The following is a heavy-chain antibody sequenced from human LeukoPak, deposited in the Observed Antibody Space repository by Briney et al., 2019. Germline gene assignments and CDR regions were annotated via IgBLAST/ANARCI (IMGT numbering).Heavy chain of an antibody. CDR3: ARGGGGIDSGYDQRVWNWFDP. V-gene: IGHV4-34*01. J-gene: IGHJ5*02. Sequence: GSLRLSCAASGFTFSSYTMRWVRQPPGKGLEWIGEINHSGSTNYNPSLKSRVTISVDTSKNQFSLKLSSVTAADTAVYYCARGGGGIDSGYDQRVWNWFDPWGQGTLVTVSS. D-gene: IGHD5-12*01. CDR2: INHSGST. CDR1: GFTFSSYT.